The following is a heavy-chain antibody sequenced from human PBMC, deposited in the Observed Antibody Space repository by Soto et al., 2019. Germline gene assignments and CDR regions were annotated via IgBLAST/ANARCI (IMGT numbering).Heavy chain of an antibody. CDR1: GFTFGSYW. Sequence: PGGSLRLSCGASGFTFGSYWMHWVRQAPGKGLVWVSRINSDGSSTSYADPVKGRFTISRDNAKNTLYLQMNSLRAEDTAVYYCARGVVYGHQNWFDPWGQGTLVTVSS. J-gene: IGHJ5*02. D-gene: IGHD4-17*01. V-gene: IGHV3-74*01. CDR2: INSDGSST. CDR3: ARGVVYGHQNWFDP.